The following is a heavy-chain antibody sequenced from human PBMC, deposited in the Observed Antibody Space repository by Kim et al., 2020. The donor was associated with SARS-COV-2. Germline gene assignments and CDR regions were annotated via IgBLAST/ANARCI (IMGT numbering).Heavy chain of an antibody. CDR2: ISSSSSYI. Sequence: GGSLRLSCAASGFTFSSYSMNWVRQAPGKGLEWVSSISSSSSYIYYADSVKGRFTISRDNAKNSLYLQMNSLRAEDTAVYYCARDHAGEWEPFYYYYGMDIWGQGTTVTVSS. CDR1: GFTFSSYS. J-gene: IGHJ6*02. V-gene: IGHV3-21*01. D-gene: IGHD1-26*01. CDR3: ARDHAGEWEPFYYYYGMDI.